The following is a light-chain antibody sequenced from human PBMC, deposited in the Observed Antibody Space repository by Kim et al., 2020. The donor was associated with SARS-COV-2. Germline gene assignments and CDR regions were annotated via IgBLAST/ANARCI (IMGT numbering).Light chain of an antibody. CDR2: DVN. CDR1: STDMYGSYY. Sequence: QSVTISCIGISTDMYGSYYVSWYQQHPGRAPKVMIYDVNKRPSGVPDRFSGSRSGNTASLTISELQAEDEADYYCCSFGSPYIFRMFGGGTQLTVL. J-gene: IGLJ3*02. CDR3: CSFGSPYIFRM. V-gene: IGLV2-11*03.